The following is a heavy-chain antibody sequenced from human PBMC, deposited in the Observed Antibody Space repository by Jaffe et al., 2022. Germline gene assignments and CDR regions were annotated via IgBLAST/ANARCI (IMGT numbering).Heavy chain of an antibody. Sequence: QVQLVESGGGVVQPGRSLRLSCAASGFTFSSYGMHWVRQAPGKGLEWVAVISYDGSNKYYADSVKGRFTISRDNSKNTLYLQMNSLRAEDTAVYYCAKVLKPKLSPWLAFDYWGQGTLVTVSS. CDR1: GFTFSSYG. V-gene: IGHV3-30*18. CDR2: ISYDGSNK. J-gene: IGHJ4*02. CDR3: AKVLKPKLSPWLAFDY. D-gene: IGHD1-7*01.